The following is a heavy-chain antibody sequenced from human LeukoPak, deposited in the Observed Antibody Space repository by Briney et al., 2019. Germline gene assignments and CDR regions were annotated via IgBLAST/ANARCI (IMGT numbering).Heavy chain of an antibody. V-gene: IGHV4-30-2*01. CDR2: IYPSGSP. CDR1: GGSISSGAYS. J-gene: IGHJ3*02. CDR3: ASKIDAFYI. Sequence: SQTLSLTCAVSGGSISSGAYSWSWIRQPPGKGREWIGNIYPSGSPYYNPSLKSRVTISVDRSKNHCSLKSTSVTAADPAVYYCASKIDAFYIWGQGTMVIVSS.